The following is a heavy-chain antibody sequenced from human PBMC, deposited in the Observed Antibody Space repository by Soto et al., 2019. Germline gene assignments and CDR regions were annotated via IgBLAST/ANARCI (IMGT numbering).Heavy chain of an antibody. J-gene: IGHJ5*02. CDR1: GYTFTSYG. D-gene: IGHD2-2*01. Sequence: ASVKVSCKASGYTFTSYGISWVRQAPGQGLEWMGWISAYNGNTNYAQKLQGRVTMTTDTSTSTAYMELRSLRSDDTAVYYCARDYLPYQMLSWFDPWGQGTLVTVSS. CDR3: ARDYLPYQMLSWFDP. V-gene: IGHV1-18*01. CDR2: ISAYNGNT.